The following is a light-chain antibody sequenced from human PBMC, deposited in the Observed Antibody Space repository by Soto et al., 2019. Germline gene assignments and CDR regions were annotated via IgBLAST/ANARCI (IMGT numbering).Light chain of an antibody. CDR3: QQYGRSLIT. Sequence: EIVLTQSPGTLSLSPGERATLSCRASQSVSSSYFAWYQQKPGQAPMLLIYGASSRPTGIPDRFSGSGSGTDFTLTISRLEPEDFAVYYCQQYGRSLITFGQGTRLEIK. CDR1: QSVSSSY. V-gene: IGKV3-20*01. CDR2: GAS. J-gene: IGKJ5*01.